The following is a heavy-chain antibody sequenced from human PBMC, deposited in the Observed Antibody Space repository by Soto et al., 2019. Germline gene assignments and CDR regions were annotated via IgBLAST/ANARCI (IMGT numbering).Heavy chain of an antibody. CDR1: GGSISSSSYY. J-gene: IGHJ6*02. V-gene: IGHV4-39*01. D-gene: IGHD5-18*01. Sequence: PSETLSLTCTVSGGSISSSSYYWGWIRQPPGKGLEWIGSIYYSGSTYYNPSLKSRVTISVDTSKNQFSLTLISVTAADTAASYCAIGRKEAAMVDYYYYGMDVWGQGTTVTVSS. CDR2: IYYSGST. CDR3: AIGRKEAAMVDYYYYGMDV.